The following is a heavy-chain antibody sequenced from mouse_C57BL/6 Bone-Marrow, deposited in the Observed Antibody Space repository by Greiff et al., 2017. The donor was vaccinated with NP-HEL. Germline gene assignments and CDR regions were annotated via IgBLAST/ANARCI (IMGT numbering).Heavy chain of an antibody. CDR2: INPNNGGT. Sequence: VQLQQSGPELVKPGASVKISCKASGYTFTDYYMNWVKQSHGKSLEWIGDINPNNGGTSYNQKFKGKATLTVDKSSSTAYMELRSLTSEDSAVYYCARYSGYYVPWFAYWGQGTLVTVSA. D-gene: IGHD2-3*01. CDR3: ARYSGYYVPWFAY. J-gene: IGHJ3*01. V-gene: IGHV1-26*01. CDR1: GYTFTDYY.